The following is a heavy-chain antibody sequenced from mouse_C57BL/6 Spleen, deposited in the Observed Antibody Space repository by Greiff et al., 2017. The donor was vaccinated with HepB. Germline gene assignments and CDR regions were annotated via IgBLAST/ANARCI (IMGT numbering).Heavy chain of an antibody. Sequence: VQLQQSGAELVRPGSSVKLSCKASGYTFTSYWMHWVKQRPIQGLEWIGNIDPSDSETHYNQKFKDKATLTVDKSSSTAYMQLSSLTSEDSAVYYCARNYYGNYLDYWGQGTTLTVSS. J-gene: IGHJ2*01. CDR2: IDPSDSET. CDR3: ARNYYGNYLDY. V-gene: IGHV1-52*01. CDR1: GYTFTSYW. D-gene: IGHD2-1*01.